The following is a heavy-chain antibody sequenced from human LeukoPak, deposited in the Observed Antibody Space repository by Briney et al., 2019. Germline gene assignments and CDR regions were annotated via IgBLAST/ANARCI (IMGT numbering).Heavy chain of an antibody. Sequence: ASVKVSCKASGYTFTGYYMHWVRQAPGQGLEWMGWINPNSGGTNYAQKFQGWVTMTRDTSISTAYMELSRLRSDDTAVYYCARRDDILTGYSRDYYGMDVWGQGTTVTVSS. CDR3: ARRDDILTGYSRDYYGMDV. J-gene: IGHJ6*02. CDR2: INPNSGGT. V-gene: IGHV1-2*04. D-gene: IGHD3-9*01. CDR1: GYTFTGYY.